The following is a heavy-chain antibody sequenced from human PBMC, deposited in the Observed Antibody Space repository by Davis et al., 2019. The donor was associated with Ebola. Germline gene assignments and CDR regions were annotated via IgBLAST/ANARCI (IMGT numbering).Heavy chain of an antibody. V-gene: IGHV1-69*06. CDR2: IIPIFGTA. Sequence: SVKVSCKASGGTFSSYAISWVRQAPGQGLEWMGGIIPIFGTANYAQKFQGRVTITADKSTSTAYMELSSLRSEDTAVYYCAREGTDYSSGPLVYYYGMDVWGQGTTVTVSS. J-gene: IGHJ6*02. CDR3: AREGTDYSSGPLVYYYGMDV. CDR1: GGTFSSYA. D-gene: IGHD6-19*01.